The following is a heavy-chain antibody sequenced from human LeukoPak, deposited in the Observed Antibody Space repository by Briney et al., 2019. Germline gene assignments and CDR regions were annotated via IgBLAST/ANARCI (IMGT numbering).Heavy chain of an antibody. D-gene: IGHD2-15*01. CDR2: ITATTSST. V-gene: IGHV3-23*01. J-gene: IGHJ6*02. CDR3: ASVRRGSGHYYYYGMDV. Sequence: GGSLRLSCAASGFTFSIYAMHWVRQAPGKGLEWVSTITATTSSTSYADSVKGRFTISRDNSKRTLYLQMNSLRAEDTAVYYCASVRRGSGHYYYYGMDVWGQGTTVTVSS. CDR1: GFTFSIYA.